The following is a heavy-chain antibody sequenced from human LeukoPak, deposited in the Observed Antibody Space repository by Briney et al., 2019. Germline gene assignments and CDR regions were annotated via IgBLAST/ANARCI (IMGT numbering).Heavy chain of an antibody. J-gene: IGHJ4*02. D-gene: IGHD3-22*01. CDR2: INADNGNT. CDR1: GYTFTSNT. Sequence: EASVKVSCKASGYTFTSNTLHWVRQAPGQRLEWMGWINADNGNTEYSQKFQGRVTITRDTSASTAYMELSSLRSEDTAVYYCARRFGSSGYLDYWGQGTLATVSS. V-gene: IGHV1-3*01. CDR3: ARRFGSSGYLDY.